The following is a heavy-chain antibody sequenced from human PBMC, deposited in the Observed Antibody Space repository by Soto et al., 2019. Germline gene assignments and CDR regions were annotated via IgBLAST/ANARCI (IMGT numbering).Heavy chain of an antibody. Sequence: QVQLQESGPGLVKPSQTLSLTCTVSGGSISSGGYYWSWIRQHPGKGLEWIGYIYYSGSTYYNPSLKSRVTISVDPSKNQFSLKLSSVTAADTAVYYCARGYGYSGTYYFDYWGQGTLVTVSS. CDR3: ARGYGYSGTYYFDY. V-gene: IGHV4-31*03. CDR2: IYYSGST. CDR1: GGSISSGGYY. J-gene: IGHJ4*02. D-gene: IGHD5-12*01.